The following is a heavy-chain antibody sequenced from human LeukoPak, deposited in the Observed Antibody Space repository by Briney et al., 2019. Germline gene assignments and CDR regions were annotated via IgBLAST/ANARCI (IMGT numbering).Heavy chain of an antibody. V-gene: IGHV3-30*02. CDR3: APGYDILAGYYRRGSFDY. Sequence: PGGSLRLSCAASGFTFSSYGMHWVRQAPGKGLEWVAFIRYDGSNKYYADSVKGRFTISSDNSKNTLYLQMNSLRAEDTAVYYCAPGYDILAGYYRRGSFDYWGQGTLVTVSS. D-gene: IGHD3-9*01. CDR1: GFTFSSYG. CDR2: IRYDGSNK. J-gene: IGHJ4*02.